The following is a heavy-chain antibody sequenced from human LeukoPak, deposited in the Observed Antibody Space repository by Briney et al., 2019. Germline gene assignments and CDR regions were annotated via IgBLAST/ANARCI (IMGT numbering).Heavy chain of an antibody. D-gene: IGHD5-24*01. Sequence: GESLKISCKGSGYSFTSYWIGWVRQMPGKGLGWMGIIYPGDSDTRYSPSFQGQVTISADKSISTAYLQWSSLKASDTAMYYCARREMATIGDFDYWGQGTLVTVSS. J-gene: IGHJ4*02. CDR1: GYSFTSYW. CDR3: ARREMATIGDFDY. CDR2: IYPGDSDT. V-gene: IGHV5-51*01.